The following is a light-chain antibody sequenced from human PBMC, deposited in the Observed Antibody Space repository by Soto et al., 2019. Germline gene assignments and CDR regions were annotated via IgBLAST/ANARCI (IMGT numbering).Light chain of an antibody. J-gene: IGKJ3*01. CDR3: QQYDNLPLT. CDR2: GAS. CDR1: QSVSSN. Sequence: IAMTQSPATLSVSPGERATLSCRASQSVSSNLAWYQQKPGQAPRLLIFGASSRATGVPARFSGSGSGTEFTLTINSLQSEDFAVYFCQQYDNLPLTFGPGTKVDIK. V-gene: IGKV3-15*01.